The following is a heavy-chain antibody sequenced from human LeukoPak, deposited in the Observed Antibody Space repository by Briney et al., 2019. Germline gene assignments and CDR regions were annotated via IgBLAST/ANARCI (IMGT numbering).Heavy chain of an antibody. Sequence: GGSLRLSCAASGFTFSSYAMSWVRQAPGKGLEWVSAISGSGGSTYYADSVKGRFTISRDNSKNTLYLQMNSLRAEDTAVYYCAKVRGVVVITVGDAFDIWGQGTMVTVSS. D-gene: IGHD3-22*01. J-gene: IGHJ3*02. V-gene: IGHV3-23*01. CDR1: GFTFSSYA. CDR2: ISGSGGST. CDR3: AKVRGVVVITVGDAFDI.